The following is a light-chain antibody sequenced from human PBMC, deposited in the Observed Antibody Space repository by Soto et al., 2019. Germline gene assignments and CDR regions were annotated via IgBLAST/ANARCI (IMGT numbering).Light chain of an antibody. CDR3: CSYTSRSPYV. Sequence: QSALTQPASVSGSPGQSITISCTGTSSDLGGYNFVSWYQHHPGKAPKLMIYQVSNRPSGVSNRFSGSKSGNTASLTISGLQADDEADYYCCSYTSRSPYVFGTGTQLTVL. J-gene: IGLJ1*01. CDR1: SSDLGGYNF. V-gene: IGLV2-14*01. CDR2: QVS.